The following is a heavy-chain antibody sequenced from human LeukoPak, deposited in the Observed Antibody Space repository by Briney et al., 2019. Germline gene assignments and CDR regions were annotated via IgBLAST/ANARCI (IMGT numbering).Heavy chain of an antibody. D-gene: IGHD5-12*01. CDR3: ARVERESGGYDDDYYFDY. Sequence: SETLSLTCTVSGGSISSSSYYWGWIRQPPGKGLEWIGSIYYSGSTYYNPSLKSRVTISVDRSKNQFSLKLSSVTAADTAVYYCARVERESGGYDDDYYFDYWGQGTLVTVSS. V-gene: IGHV4-39*07. J-gene: IGHJ4*02. CDR2: IYYSGST. CDR1: GGSISSSSYY.